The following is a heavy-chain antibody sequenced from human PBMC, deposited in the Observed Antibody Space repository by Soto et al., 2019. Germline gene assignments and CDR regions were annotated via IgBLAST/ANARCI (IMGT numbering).Heavy chain of an antibody. CDR3: ARVDRSCPGRGYYYGMDV. J-gene: IGHJ6*02. CDR1: GYTFTSYD. CDR2: MNPNSGNT. Sequence: ASVKVSCKASGYTFTSYDINWVRQATGQGLEWMGWMNPNSGNTGYAQKFQGRVTMTRNTSISTAYMELSSLRSEDTAVYYCARVDRSCPGRGYYYGMDVWGQGTTVTVSS. V-gene: IGHV1-8*01.